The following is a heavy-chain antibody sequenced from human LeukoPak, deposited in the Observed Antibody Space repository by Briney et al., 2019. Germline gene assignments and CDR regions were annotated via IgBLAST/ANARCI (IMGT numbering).Heavy chain of an antibody. CDR2: ITGSGGNT. J-gene: IGHJ4*02. D-gene: IGHD3-9*01. Sequence: GASLRLSCAASGFTFSNYAMSWVPQAPGKGLEWVSAITGSGGNTYYADSVKGRFTISRDNSKNTVFLQMNSLRAEDTAVYYCAKWGDYDVLTGYYASDYWGQGTLVTVSS. CDR1: GFTFSNYA. V-gene: IGHV3-23*01. CDR3: AKWGDYDVLTGYYASDY.